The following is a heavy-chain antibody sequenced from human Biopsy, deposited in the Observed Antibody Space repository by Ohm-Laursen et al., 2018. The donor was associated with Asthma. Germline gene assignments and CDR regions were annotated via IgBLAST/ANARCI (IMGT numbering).Heavy chain of an antibody. J-gene: IGHJ3*02. CDR3: VRDGTDDAFDI. Sequence: LRLSCAASGFSFSNFAIHWVRQAPGKGLEWVGVISKDASTQDYADSVKGRFAMARDNSKNTLDLQMNSLREEDTAVYYCVRDGTDDAFDIWGRGTVVSVSS. CDR2: ISKDASTQ. D-gene: IGHD1-1*01. CDR1: GFSFSNFA. V-gene: IGHV3-30*01.